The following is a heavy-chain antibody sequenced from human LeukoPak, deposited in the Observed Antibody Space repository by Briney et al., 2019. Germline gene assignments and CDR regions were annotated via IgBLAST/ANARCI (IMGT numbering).Heavy chain of an antibody. J-gene: IGHJ4*02. CDR3: AKDGNYDILTGYRGILNYFDY. Sequence: GGSLRLSCAASGFTFDDYAMHWVRQAPGKGLEWVSGISWNSGSIGYADSVKGRFTISRDNAKNSLYLQMNSLRAEDTALYYCAKDGNYDILTGYRGILNYFDYWGQGTQVTVSS. D-gene: IGHD3-9*01. CDR2: ISWNSGSI. V-gene: IGHV3-9*01. CDR1: GFTFDDYA.